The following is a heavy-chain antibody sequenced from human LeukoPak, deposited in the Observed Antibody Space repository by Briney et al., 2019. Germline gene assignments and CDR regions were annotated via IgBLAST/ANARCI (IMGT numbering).Heavy chain of an antibody. V-gene: IGHV6-1*01. CDR1: GDSVSSNIAA. CDR2: TYYRSKRYN. Sequence: SQTLSLTCAISGDSVSSNIAAWNWIRQSPSRGLEWLGRTYYRSKRYNDYAVSVKSRITINPDTSKNQFSLQLNSVTPEDTAVYYCARDRALRITIFGVVNNWFDPWGQGTLVTVSS. J-gene: IGHJ5*02. CDR3: ARDRALRITIFGVVNNWFDP. D-gene: IGHD3-3*01.